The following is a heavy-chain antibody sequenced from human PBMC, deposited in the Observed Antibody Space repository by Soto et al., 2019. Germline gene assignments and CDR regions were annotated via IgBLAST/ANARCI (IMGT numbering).Heavy chain of an antibody. V-gene: IGHV2-5*01. CDR2: LYFNEDR. D-gene: IGHD6-13*01. Sequence: QITLKESGPTLVKPTETLTLTCTFSGFSLRTTGVGVGWIRQPPGQSLEWLAVLYFNEDRRYNPSLRNRLTITKDTSTNQVVLTMTNMDPVDTATYYCIYRRAAYDYHGLDVWGQGTTVTVSS. CDR3: IYRRAAYDYHGLDV. CDR1: GFSLRTTGVG. J-gene: IGHJ6*02.